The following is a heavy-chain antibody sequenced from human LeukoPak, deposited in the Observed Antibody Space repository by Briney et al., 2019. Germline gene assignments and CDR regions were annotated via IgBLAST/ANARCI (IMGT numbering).Heavy chain of an antibody. D-gene: IGHD2/OR15-2a*01. CDR3: ARGEMSSMLDY. CDR1: GFTFTAYS. V-gene: IGHV3-21*04. J-gene: IGHJ4*02. CDR2: ASSSRSYI. Sequence: GGSLILSCAASGFTFTAYSMNWVRQAPGKGLEWVSCASSSRSYIYYADSVKGRFTVSRDNAKKSLYLQMSSLRAEDTAVYYCARGEMSSMLDYWGQGILVTVSS.